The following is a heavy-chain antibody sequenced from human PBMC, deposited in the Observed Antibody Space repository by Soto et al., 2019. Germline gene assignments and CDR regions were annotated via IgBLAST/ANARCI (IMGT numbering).Heavy chain of an antibody. CDR3: ARVVGALGHWFDP. D-gene: IGHD1-26*01. CDR1: GYNFNSYT. Sequence: QVQLVQSGAEVKKPGASVKVSCKASGYNFNSYTISWVRQAPGQGLEWMGRISAYNGNTNYAQKPXXRXSMTTDTSTSTAYMELRSLRSDDPAVYHCARVVGALGHWFDPGGQGTLVTVSS. CDR2: ISAYNGNT. V-gene: IGHV1-18*01. J-gene: IGHJ5*02.